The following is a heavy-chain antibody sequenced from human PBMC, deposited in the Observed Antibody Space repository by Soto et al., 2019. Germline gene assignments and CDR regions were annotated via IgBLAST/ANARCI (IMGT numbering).Heavy chain of an antibody. J-gene: IGHJ6*03. Sequence: GGSLRLSCAASGFTFSSYAMHWVRQAPGKGLEWVAVISYDGSNKYYADSVKGRFTISRDNSKNTLYLQMNSLRAEDTAVYYCARVHCGGDCSSVPYYYYMDVWGKGTTVTVSS. CDR1: GFTFSSYA. V-gene: IGHV3-30*04. D-gene: IGHD2-21*02. CDR2: ISYDGSNK. CDR3: ARVHCGGDCSSVPYYYYMDV.